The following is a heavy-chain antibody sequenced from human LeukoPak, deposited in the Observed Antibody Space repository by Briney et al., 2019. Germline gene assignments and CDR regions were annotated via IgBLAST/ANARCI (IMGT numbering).Heavy chain of an antibody. J-gene: IGHJ5*02. CDR1: GFTVSSNY. CDR3: ARITMSRFDP. D-gene: IGHD3-10*02. Sequence: PGGSLRLSCAASGFTVSSNYMSWVRQAPGKGLEWVSVIYGGGTTYSADSVKGRFTIYRDNSKNTLYLQMNSLRAEDTAVYYCARITMSRFDPWGQGTLVTVS. CDR2: IYGGGTT. V-gene: IGHV3-53*01.